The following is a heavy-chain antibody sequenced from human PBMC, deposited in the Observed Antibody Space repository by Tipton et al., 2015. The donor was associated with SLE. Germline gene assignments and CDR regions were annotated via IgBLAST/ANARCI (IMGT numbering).Heavy chain of an antibody. CDR1: YGSINTFY. J-gene: IGHJ4*02. D-gene: IGHD6-13*01. CDR3: ARGPYSSSWTY. CDR2: VHYSGTT. V-gene: IGHV4-59*12. Sequence: TLSLTCSVSYGSINTFYWSWIRKPPGKSLGWIGHVHYSGTTNYNPSLKSRVTISVDTSKNQFSLKLSSVTAADTAVYYCARGPYSSSWTYWGQGTLVTVSS.